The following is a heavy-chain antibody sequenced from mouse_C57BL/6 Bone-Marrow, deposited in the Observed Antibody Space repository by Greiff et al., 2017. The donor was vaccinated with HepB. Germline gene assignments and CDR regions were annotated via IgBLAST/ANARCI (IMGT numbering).Heavy chain of an antibody. Sequence: QVQLQQSGAELAKPGASVKLSCKASGYTFTSYWMHWVKQRPGQGLEWIGYINPSSGYTKYNQKFKGKATLTADKSSSTAYMQLSSLTYEDSAVYDWARGDDSTPYAMDYWGQGTSVTVSS. V-gene: IGHV1-7*01. CDR1: GYTFTSYW. CDR3: ARGDDSTPYAMDY. CDR2: INPSSGYT. J-gene: IGHJ4*01. D-gene: IGHD1-1*01.